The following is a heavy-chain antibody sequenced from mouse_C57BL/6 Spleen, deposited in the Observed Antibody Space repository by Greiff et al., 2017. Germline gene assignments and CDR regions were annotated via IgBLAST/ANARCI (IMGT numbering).Heavy chain of an antibody. CDR3: ARELGRGYFDY. CDR1: GYTFTSYW. J-gene: IGHJ2*01. V-gene: IGHV1-72*01. CDR2: IDANSGGT. D-gene: IGHD4-1*01. Sequence: VQLQQPGAELVKPGASVKLYCKASGYTFTSYWRHWVKQRPGRGLEWIGRIDANSGGTKYNEKFKSKDTLTVDKPTSTAYMQLSSLTSEEAAVYYCARELGRGYFDYWGQGTTLTVSS.